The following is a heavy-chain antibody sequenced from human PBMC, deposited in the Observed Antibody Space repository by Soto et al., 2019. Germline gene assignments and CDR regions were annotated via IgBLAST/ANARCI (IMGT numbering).Heavy chain of an antibody. J-gene: IGHJ6*02. CDR1: GFTFSSYA. Sequence: EVQLLESGGGLVQPGGSLRLSCAASGFTFSSYAMSWVRQAPGKGLEWVSAISGSGGSTYYADSVKGRFPISRDNSKNTLYLQMNSLRAEDTAVYYCAKVGHSSSWGRAPPNYYYYGMDVWGQGTTVTVSS. CDR3: AKVGHSSSWGRAPPNYYYYGMDV. D-gene: IGHD6-13*01. V-gene: IGHV3-23*01. CDR2: ISGSGGST.